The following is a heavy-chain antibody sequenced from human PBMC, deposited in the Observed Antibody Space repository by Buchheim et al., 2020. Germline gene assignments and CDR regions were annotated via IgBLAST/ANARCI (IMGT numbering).Heavy chain of an antibody. V-gene: IGHV3-48*03. CDR3: AREGMDRAMVKLYYYYGMDV. Sequence: EVQLVESGGGLVQPGGSLRLSCAASGFTFSSYEMNWVRQAPGKGLEWVSYISSSGSTIYYADSVKGRFTISRDNAKNSLYLQMNSLRAEDTAVYYCAREGMDRAMVKLYYYYGMDVWGQGTT. D-gene: IGHD5-18*01. CDR1: GFTFSSYE. J-gene: IGHJ6*02. CDR2: ISSSGSTI.